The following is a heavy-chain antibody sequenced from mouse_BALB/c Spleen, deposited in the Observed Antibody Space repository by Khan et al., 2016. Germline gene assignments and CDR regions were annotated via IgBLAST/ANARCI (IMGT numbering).Heavy chain of an antibody. J-gene: IGHJ3*01. CDR3: ASYYGSSYVGFAY. D-gene: IGHD1-1*01. CDR1: GYAFTNVL. CDR2: INPGSGST. V-gene: IGHV1-54*01. Sequence: QVQLQQSGADLVRPGTSVKVSCKASGYAFTNVLIDWIKQRPGQGLDWIGVINPGSGSTNYNEKFKGKATLTADKSSSTSYMQLSSLTSDDSAVYFCASYYGSSYVGFAYWGQGTLVTVSA.